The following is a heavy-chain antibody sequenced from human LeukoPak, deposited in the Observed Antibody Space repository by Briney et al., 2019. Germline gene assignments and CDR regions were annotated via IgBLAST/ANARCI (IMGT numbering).Heavy chain of an antibody. V-gene: IGHV1-69*01. D-gene: IGHD5-12*01. CDR3: ASAYSGYDFFDY. Sequence: ASVKVSFKGSGGTFSRYANSWVRQGPGQGLEWMGGVVPIFGTANYAQKFQGSVTIRADESTSTAYMEVSSQRTEDTAVYYCASAYSGYDFFDYWGQGILVTVSS. CDR1: GGTFSRYA. J-gene: IGHJ4*02. CDR2: VVPIFGTA.